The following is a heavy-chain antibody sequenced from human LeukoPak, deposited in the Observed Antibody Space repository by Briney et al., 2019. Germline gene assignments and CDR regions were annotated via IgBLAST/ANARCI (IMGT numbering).Heavy chain of an antibody. CDR1: GGSIGSGTYY. V-gene: IGHV4-31*03. D-gene: IGHD1-26*01. CDR3: ARAGVYSGSYFDY. CDR2: IYYSGST. J-gene: IGHJ4*02. Sequence: SETLSLTCTVSGGSIGSGTYYWSWIRQYPGKGLEWIGYIYYSGSTYYNPSLKSRVTISIDTSKNQFSLKLSSVTAADTAVYYCARAGVYSGSYFDYWGQGTLVTVSS.